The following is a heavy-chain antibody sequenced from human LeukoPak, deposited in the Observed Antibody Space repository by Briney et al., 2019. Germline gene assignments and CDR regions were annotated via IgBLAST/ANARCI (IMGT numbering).Heavy chain of an antibody. CDR3: ARVILTGYYIDY. Sequence: ASVKVSCKASGYTFTGYDIHWVRQAPGQGLEWMGRINPNNGGTTYAQKVQGRVTVTRDTSTSTAYMELRRLRSDDTAVYYCARVILTGYYIDYWGQGTLVTVSS. CDR1: GYTFTGYD. V-gene: IGHV1-2*06. D-gene: IGHD3-9*01. CDR2: INPNNGGT. J-gene: IGHJ4*02.